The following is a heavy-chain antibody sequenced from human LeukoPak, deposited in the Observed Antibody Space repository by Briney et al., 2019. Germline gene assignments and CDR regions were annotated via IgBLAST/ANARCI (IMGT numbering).Heavy chain of an antibody. CDR2: IKEDGTAK. D-gene: IGHD6-25*01. CDR1: GFTFSSSW. Sequence: GGSLRLSCAASGFTFSSSWMAWVRQAPGKGLEWVGNIKEDGTAKNYVVSVRGRFTISRDNAKNSLYLQMNSLRAEDTAVYYCASLSPALPSGWGQGTLVTVSS. J-gene: IGHJ4*02. V-gene: IGHV3-7*01. CDR3: ASLSPALPSG.